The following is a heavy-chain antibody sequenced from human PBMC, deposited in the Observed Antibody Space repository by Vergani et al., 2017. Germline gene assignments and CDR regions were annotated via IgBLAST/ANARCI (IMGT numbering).Heavy chain of an antibody. J-gene: IGHJ4*02. V-gene: IGHV3-30*03. Sequence: QVQLVESGGGVVQPGRSLRLSCAASGFTFSSYGMHWVRQAPGKGLEWVAVISYDGSNKYYADSVKGRFTISRDNAKNSLYLQMNSLRAEDTAVYYCAREGIAAAADYWGQGTLVTVSS. CDR2: ISYDGSNK. CDR1: GFTFSSYG. CDR3: AREGIAAAADY. D-gene: IGHD6-13*01.